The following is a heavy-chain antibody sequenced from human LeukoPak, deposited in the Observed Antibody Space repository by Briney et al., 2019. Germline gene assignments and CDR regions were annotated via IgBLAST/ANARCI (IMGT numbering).Heavy chain of an antibody. D-gene: IGHD3-22*01. CDR2: ISYDGSNK. V-gene: IGHV3-30*03. J-gene: IGHJ4*02. CDR3: ARGDSSGYYIDY. Sequence: PGGSLRLSCAASGFTFSSYGMHWVRQAPGKGLEWVAVISYDGSNKYYADSVKGRFTISRDNSKNTLYLQMNSLRAEDTAVYYCARGDSSGYYIDYWGQGTLVTVSS. CDR1: GFTFSSYG.